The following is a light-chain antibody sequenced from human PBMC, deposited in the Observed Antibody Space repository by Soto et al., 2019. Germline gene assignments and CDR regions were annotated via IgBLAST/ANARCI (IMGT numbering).Light chain of an antibody. V-gene: IGKV1-5*03. CDR3: QHYNSYSEA. CDR1: QSISSW. J-gene: IGKJ1*01. CDR2: KAS. Sequence: DIQMTQSPSTLSASIGDRVNITCRASQSISSWLAWYQQKPGKAPKVLIYKASNLESGVPSRFSGSGSGTEFTLTISSLQPDDFATYYCQHYNSYSEAFGQGTKVDI.